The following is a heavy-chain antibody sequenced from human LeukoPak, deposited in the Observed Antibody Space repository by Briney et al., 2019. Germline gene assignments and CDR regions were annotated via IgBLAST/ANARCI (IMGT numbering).Heavy chain of an antibody. CDR3: AKSRSGSANWALQIFDN. CDR2: VYSGGTT. V-gene: IGHV3-53*01. D-gene: IGHD1-1*01. Sequence: GGSLRLSCAASGFTVSSKHMTWVRQAPGKGLEWVSVVYSGGTTYYADSVKGRFTISKDNSNNTLYLQMNSLRAEDTAVYFCAKSRSGSANWALQIFDNWGQGTLVTVSS. J-gene: IGHJ4*02. CDR1: GFTVSSKH.